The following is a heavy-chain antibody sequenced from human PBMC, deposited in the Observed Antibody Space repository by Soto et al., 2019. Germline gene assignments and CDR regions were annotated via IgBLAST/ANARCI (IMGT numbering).Heavy chain of an antibody. D-gene: IGHD5-18*01. V-gene: IGHV3-33*01. Sequence: GSLRLSGVASGFTFGSYGMHWVREAPGKGLEWVAVIWYDGNNKNYADSVKGRFTISRDNSKNTLYLQINSPRAEDTAVYYCAREVHTAMAPSFEYWGQGTPVTVSS. CDR1: GFTFGSYG. CDR2: IWYDGNNK. CDR3: AREVHTAMAPSFEY. J-gene: IGHJ4*02.